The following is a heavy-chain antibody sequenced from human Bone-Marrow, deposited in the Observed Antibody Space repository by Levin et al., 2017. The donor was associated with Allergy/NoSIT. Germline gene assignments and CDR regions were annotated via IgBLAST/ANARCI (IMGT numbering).Heavy chain of an antibody. Sequence: QPGGSLRLSCAASGFTLSNYVMSWVRQAPGKGLYWVSSVSGSGYTTYYADSVKGQFTISRDNSKNTLHLQLNSLTAEDTAVYFCAKHGGSRYCSGGSCYRAPVDYWGQGALVTVSS. CDR3: AKHGGSRYCSGGSCYRAPVDY. D-gene: IGHD2-15*01. CDR2: VSGSGYTT. CDR1: GFTLSNYV. J-gene: IGHJ4*02. V-gene: IGHV3-23*01.